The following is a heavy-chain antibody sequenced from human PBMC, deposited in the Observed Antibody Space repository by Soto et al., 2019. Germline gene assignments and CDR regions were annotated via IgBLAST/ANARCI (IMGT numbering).Heavy chain of an antibody. Sequence: SETLCLTCTVYGGSISSSIYYWGWIRQPPGKGLEWIGSIYYSGSTYYNPSLKSRVTISVDTSKNQFSLKLSSVTAADTAVYYCARHWAAAGGPNDYYYYGMDVWGQGTTVTVSS. J-gene: IGHJ6*02. CDR3: ARHWAAAGGPNDYYYYGMDV. CDR1: GGSISSSIYY. V-gene: IGHV4-39*01. D-gene: IGHD6-13*01. CDR2: IYYSGST.